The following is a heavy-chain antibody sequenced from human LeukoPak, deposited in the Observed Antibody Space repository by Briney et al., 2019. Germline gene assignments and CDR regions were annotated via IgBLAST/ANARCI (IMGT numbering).Heavy chain of an antibody. CDR2: ISGSGGST. Sequence: GGSLRLSCAASGFTFSSYAMSWVRQAPGKGLEWVSAISGSGGSTYYADSVKGRFTISRDNSKNTLYLQMNSLRAEDTAVYYCAKESGYSSSWYVRNLNLDYWGQGTLVTVSS. D-gene: IGHD6-13*01. J-gene: IGHJ4*02. CDR1: GFTFSSYA. V-gene: IGHV3-23*01. CDR3: AKESGYSSSWYVRNLNLDY.